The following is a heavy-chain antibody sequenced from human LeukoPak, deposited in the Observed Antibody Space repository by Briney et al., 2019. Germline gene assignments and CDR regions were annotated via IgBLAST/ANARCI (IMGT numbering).Heavy chain of an antibody. CDR3: ARVGYSGYDYDY. V-gene: IGHV3-7*05. CDR2: IKEDGGDK. D-gene: IGHD5-12*01. CDR1: GFTFSFFW. J-gene: IGHJ4*02. Sequence: GGSLRLSCAASGFTFSFFWMSWFRQAPGKGLEWVANIKEDGGDKNYVDSVKGRFTISRDNAKNSLHLQMDSLSAEDTAVYYCARVGYSGYDYDYWGQGTLVTVSS.